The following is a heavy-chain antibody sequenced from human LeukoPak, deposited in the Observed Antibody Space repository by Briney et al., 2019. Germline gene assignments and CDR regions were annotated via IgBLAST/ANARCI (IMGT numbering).Heavy chain of an antibody. CDR1: GFTFSNAW. D-gene: IGHD4-17*01. Sequence: PGGSLRLSCAASGFTFSNAWMSWVRQAPGKGLEWVATLWPDGSDKRYVDSVRDRFTISRDNAKNSLYLQMDSLSAEDTAVYYCARLFGAVTTFDYWGQGALVTVSS. J-gene: IGHJ4*02. CDR3: ARLFGAVTTFDY. V-gene: IGHV3-7*01. CDR2: LWPDGSDK.